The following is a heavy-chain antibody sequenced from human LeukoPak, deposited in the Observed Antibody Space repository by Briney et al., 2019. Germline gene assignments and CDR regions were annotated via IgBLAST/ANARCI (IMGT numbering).Heavy chain of an antibody. D-gene: IGHD3-16*01. CDR3: ARVNGFDYDYIWGSPWFDP. J-gene: IGHJ5*02. Sequence: ASVKVSCKASGYTFTSYGISWVRQAPGQGLEWMGWISAYNGNTNYAQKLQGRVTMTTDTSTSTVYMELRSLRSDDTAVYYCARVNGFDYDYIWGSPWFDPWGQGTLVTVSS. CDR2: ISAYNGNT. V-gene: IGHV1-18*01. CDR1: GYTFTSYG.